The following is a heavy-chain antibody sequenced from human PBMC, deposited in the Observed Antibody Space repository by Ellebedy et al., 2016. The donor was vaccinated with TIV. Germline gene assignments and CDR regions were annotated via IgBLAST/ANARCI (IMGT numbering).Heavy chain of an antibody. J-gene: IGHJ2*01. CDR3: ARRVTTTIRANWYFDL. Sequence: SETLSLTCAVYGGSFSDYYWSWIRQPPGKGLEWIGEINHSGSTNYNPSLKSRVTISVDTSKNQSSLKLSSVTAADTAVFYCARRVTTTIRANWYFDLWGRGTLVTVSS. CDR2: INHSGST. CDR1: GGSFSDYY. V-gene: IGHV4-34*01. D-gene: IGHD4-17*01.